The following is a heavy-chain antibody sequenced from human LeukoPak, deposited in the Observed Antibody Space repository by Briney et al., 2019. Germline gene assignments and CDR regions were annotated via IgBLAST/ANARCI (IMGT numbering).Heavy chain of an antibody. V-gene: IGHV1-2*02. CDR2: INPKSGDP. Sequence: ASVKVSCKASGYTFTSYGISWVRQAPGQGLEWMGWINPKSGDPIYVQKFQGRVTLTRDTSIDTVYLELSSLKSDDTAVYYCARDPGHDTSNCGGLDFWGQGTLVTVSS. CDR3: ARDPGHDTSNCGGLDF. D-gene: IGHD4-11*01. CDR1: GYTFTSYG. J-gene: IGHJ4*02.